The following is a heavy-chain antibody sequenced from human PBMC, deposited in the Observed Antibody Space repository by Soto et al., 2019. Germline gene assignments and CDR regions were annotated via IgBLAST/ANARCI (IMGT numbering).Heavy chain of an antibody. Sequence: QVQLVQSGAEVKKPGASVKVSCKVSGYTLTELSMHWVRQAPGKGLEWMGGFDPEDGETIYAQKFQGRVTMTEDTSTDTAYMELSSLRSEDTAVYYCASSSSWYGVYYYYYGMDVWGQGTTVTVSS. CDR3: ASSSSWYGVYYYYYGMDV. CDR2: FDPEDGET. V-gene: IGHV1-24*01. D-gene: IGHD6-13*01. J-gene: IGHJ6*02. CDR1: GYTLTELS.